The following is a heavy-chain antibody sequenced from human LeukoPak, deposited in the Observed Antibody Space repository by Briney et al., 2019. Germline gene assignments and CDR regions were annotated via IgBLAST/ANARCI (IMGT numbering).Heavy chain of an antibody. CDR2: IIPISGTP. Sequence: ASVKVSCRSSGGTFSTYVISWVRQAPGQGLEWMGGIIPISGTPNYAQKFRDRVTITADESTTTAYMELRTLRSEDTAVYYCAKAVYGDYPDYWGQGTLVTVSS. D-gene: IGHD4-17*01. V-gene: IGHV1-69*13. CDR1: GGTFSTYV. J-gene: IGHJ4*02. CDR3: AKAVYGDYPDY.